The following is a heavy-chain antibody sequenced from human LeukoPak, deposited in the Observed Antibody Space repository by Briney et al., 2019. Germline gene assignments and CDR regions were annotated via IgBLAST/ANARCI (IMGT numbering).Heavy chain of an antibody. CDR2: IVGSGGTI. CDR1: GFTFSSYA. CDR3: ARNAQDIVVVPDAIRGVDY. Sequence: PGGSLRLSCAASGFTFSSYAMSWVRQAPGKGLEGVSAIVGSGGTIYYADPVKSRFTICRDNSKNTLYLQMNSLRAEDTAVYYCARNAQDIVVVPDAIRGVDYWGQGTLVTVSS. J-gene: IGHJ4*02. V-gene: IGHV3-23*01. D-gene: IGHD2-2*02.